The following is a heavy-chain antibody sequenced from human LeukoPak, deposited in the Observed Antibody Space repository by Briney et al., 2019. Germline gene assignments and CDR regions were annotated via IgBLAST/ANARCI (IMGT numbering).Heavy chain of an antibody. Sequence: PGRSLTLSCTASGFTFGDYAMGWVRQAPGKGLKWVGFIRSKTYGGTTEYAASVKGRFTISRDDSKRIAYLQMNGLKTEDTAVYYCFRRANYDYFDYCGQGTLVTVSS. CDR1: GFTFGDYA. CDR3: FRRANYDYFDY. V-gene: IGHV3-49*04. D-gene: IGHD4/OR15-4a*01. CDR2: IRSKTYGGTT. J-gene: IGHJ4*02.